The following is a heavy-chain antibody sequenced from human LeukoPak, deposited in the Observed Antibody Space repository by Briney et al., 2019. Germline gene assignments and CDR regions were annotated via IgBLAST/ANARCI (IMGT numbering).Heavy chain of an antibody. Sequence: SETLSLTCTVSGGSISSRSYYWGWIRQPPGKGLEWIGSIYYSGSTYYNPSLKSRVTISVDTSKNQFSLKLSSVTAADTAVYYCASLGLLWFGGNWFDPWGQGTLVTVSS. CDR2: IYYSGST. CDR1: GGSISSRSYY. D-gene: IGHD3-10*01. J-gene: IGHJ5*02. CDR3: ASLGLLWFGGNWFDP. V-gene: IGHV4-39*07.